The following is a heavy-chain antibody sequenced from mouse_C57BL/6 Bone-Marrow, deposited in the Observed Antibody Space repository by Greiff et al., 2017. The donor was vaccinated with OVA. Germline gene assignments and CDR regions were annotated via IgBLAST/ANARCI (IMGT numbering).Heavy chain of an antibody. CDR2: IYPRSGNT. CDR3: AGSNPLYFDV. CDR1: GYTFTSYG. D-gene: IGHD1-1*01. J-gene: IGHJ1*03. Sequence: QVQLQQSGAELARPGASVKLSCKASGYTFTSYGISWVKQRTGQGLEWIGEIYPRSGNTYYNEKFKGKATLTADKSSSTAYMELRSLTSEDSAVYFCAGSNPLYFDVWGTGTTVTVSS. V-gene: IGHV1-81*01.